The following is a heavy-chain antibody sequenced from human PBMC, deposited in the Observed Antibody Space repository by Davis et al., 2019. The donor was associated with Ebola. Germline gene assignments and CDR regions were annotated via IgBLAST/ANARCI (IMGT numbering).Heavy chain of an antibody. J-gene: IGHJ1*01. CDR3: ARRMGYYYDSSGYVFQH. CDR2: IYSGDSDT. V-gene: IGHV5-51*01. CDR1: GYSFTNYW. Sequence: GESLKISCKGSGYSFTNYWIAWVRQMPGKGPEWMGIIYSGDSDTRYSPSFQGQVTISADKSISTAYLQWSSLKASDTAMYYCARRMGYYYDSSGYVFQHWGQGTLVTVSS. D-gene: IGHD3-22*01.